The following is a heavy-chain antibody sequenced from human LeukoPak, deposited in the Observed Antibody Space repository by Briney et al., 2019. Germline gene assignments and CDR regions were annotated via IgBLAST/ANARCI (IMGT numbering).Heavy chain of an antibody. CDR2: IIPIFGTA. CDR1: GGTFSSYA. J-gene: IGHJ6*03. V-gene: IGHV1-69*05. Sequence: VASVKVSCKASGGTFSSYAISWVRQAPGQGLEWMGRIIPIFGTANYAQKFQGRVTITTDESTSTAYMELSSLRSEDTAVYYCASGREWDYMDVWGKGTTVTVS. D-gene: IGHD3-3*01. CDR3: ASGREWDYMDV.